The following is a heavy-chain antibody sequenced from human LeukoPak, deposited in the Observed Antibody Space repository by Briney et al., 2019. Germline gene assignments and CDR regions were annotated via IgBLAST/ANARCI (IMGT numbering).Heavy chain of an antibody. CDR3: ARATSYSNYGMDV. CDR1: GFTFSKHW. J-gene: IGHJ6*02. D-gene: IGHD4-11*01. V-gene: IGHV3-74*01. Sequence: GGSLRLSRAASGFTFSKHWMHWVRQVPGKGLVWVSRINSDGSSTSYADSVKGRFTISRDNAKNTLYLQMNSLRAEDTAVHYCARATSYSNYGMDVWGQGTTVTVSS. CDR2: INSDGSST.